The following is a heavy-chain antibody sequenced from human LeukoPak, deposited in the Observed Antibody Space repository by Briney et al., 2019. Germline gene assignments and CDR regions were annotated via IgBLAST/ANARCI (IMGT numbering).Heavy chain of an antibody. D-gene: IGHD6-6*01. Sequence: SETLSLTCAVYGGSFSGYYWSWIRQPPGKGLEWIGEINHSGSTNYNPSLKSRVTISVDTSKNQFSLKLSSVTAADTAVYYCARVTQAARPPIDHWGQGTLVTVSS. CDR2: INHSGST. CDR1: GGSFSGYY. V-gene: IGHV4-34*01. CDR3: ARVTQAARPPIDH. J-gene: IGHJ4*02.